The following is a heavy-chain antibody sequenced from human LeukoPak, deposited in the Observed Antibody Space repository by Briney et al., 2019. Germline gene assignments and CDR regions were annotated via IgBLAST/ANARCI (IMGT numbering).Heavy chain of an antibody. Sequence: GGSLRLSCADSGLTFRSLWMSWVRQAPGEGLEWVANIKQDGSEKYFVDSVKGRFTISRDNSENSLHLQMNTLRAEDTAVYYCARERDGRFFDYWGQGTLVTVSS. CDR3: ARERDGRFFDY. D-gene: IGHD5-24*01. V-gene: IGHV3-7*01. CDR2: IKQDGSEK. CDR1: GLTFRSLW. J-gene: IGHJ4*02.